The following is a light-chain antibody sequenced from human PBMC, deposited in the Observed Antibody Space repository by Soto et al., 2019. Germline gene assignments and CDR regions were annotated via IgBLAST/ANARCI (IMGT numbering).Light chain of an antibody. CDR3: GAWDDTLNVLV. V-gene: IGLV1-44*01. CDR1: SSNIGSKS. CDR2: SNN. Sequence: QSVLTQPPSVSGTPGQTVTISCSGSSSNIGSKSVQWYQQIPETAPKLLIYSNNQRPSGVPDRFSGSKSGTSASLAISGLQSEEEAHYYCGAWDDTLNVLVFGGGTKVTVL. J-gene: IGLJ2*01.